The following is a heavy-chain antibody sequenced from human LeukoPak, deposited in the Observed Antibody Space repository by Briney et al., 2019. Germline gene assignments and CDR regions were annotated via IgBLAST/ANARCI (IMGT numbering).Heavy chain of an antibody. CDR2: ICYSGST. CDR1: GGSISTSNYY. CDR3: ATELLWFGEFYGD. Sequence: SETLSLTCTGSGGSISTSNYYWGWIRQPPGKGREWLGNICYSGSTYYSPSLKRRVTISLDTSRNQFSLNLNSVTAADPAVYYCATELLWFGEFYGDWGQGTLVTVPS. J-gene: IGHJ4*02. V-gene: IGHV4-39*07. D-gene: IGHD3-10*01.